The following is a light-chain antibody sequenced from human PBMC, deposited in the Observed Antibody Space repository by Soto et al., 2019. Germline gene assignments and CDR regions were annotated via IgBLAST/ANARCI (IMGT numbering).Light chain of an antibody. CDR2: EGS. Sequence: QSVLTPPASVSGSPGQSITISCTGTSSDVGSYNLVSWYQQHPGKAPKLMIYEGSKRPSGVSNRFSGSKSGNTASLTISGLPADDEADYYCCSYAGSSTWVFGGGTKLTVL. CDR3: CSYAGSSTWV. J-gene: IGLJ3*02. CDR1: SSDVGSYNL. V-gene: IGLV2-23*01.